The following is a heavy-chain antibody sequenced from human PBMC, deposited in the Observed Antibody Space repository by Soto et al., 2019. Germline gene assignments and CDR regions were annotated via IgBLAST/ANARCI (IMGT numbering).Heavy chain of an antibody. D-gene: IGHD7-27*01. J-gene: IGHJ4*02. CDR1: GFTASSNY. V-gene: IGHV3-53*01. CDR3: ARDLHPLTGNDY. Sequence: PGGSLRLSSAASGFTASSNYMSWVRQAPGKGLEWGSVIYSGGSTYYADSVMGRFTISRDNYKNTLYLQMGSLRAEDTAVYYCARDLHPLTGNDYWGQGTLVTGSS. CDR2: IYSGGST.